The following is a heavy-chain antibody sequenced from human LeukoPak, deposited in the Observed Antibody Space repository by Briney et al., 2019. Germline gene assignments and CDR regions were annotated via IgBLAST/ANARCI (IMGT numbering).Heavy chain of an antibody. CDR1: GYTFTGYY. V-gene: IGHV1-2*04. J-gene: IGHJ4*02. D-gene: IGHD3-9*01. Sequence: ASVKVSCKASGYTFTGYYMHWVRQAPGQGLEWMGWINPNSGGTNYAQKFQGWVTMTRDTSISTAYMELSRLRSDDTAVYYCARGPNYDILTGPLGYWGQGTLVTVSS. CDR3: ARGPNYDILTGPLGY. CDR2: INPNSGGT.